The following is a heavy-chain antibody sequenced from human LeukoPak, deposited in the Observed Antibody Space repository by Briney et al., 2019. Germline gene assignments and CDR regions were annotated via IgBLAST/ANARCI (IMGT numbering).Heavy chain of an antibody. V-gene: IGHV4-59*08. CDR1: GGSISGYF. D-gene: IGHD3-10*01. CDR2: VHYSGST. CDR3: ARYGITIVRGGKYYFDS. J-gene: IGHJ4*02. Sequence: PSETLSLTCTVSGGSISGYFWSWIRQPPGKRLEWIGYVHYSGSTNYNPSLNSRVTISVDTSKNQFPLRLRSVTAEDTAVYYYARYGITIVRGGKYYFDSWGQGTLVTVSS.